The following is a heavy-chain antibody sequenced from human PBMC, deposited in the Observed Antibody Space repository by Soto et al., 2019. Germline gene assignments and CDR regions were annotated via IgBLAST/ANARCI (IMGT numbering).Heavy chain of an antibody. J-gene: IGHJ4*02. D-gene: IGHD1-26*01. Sequence: GGSLRLSCAASGFTFSNYGMNWVRQAPGKGLEWVSSISSSSSYIYYADSVKGRFTISRDNAKNSLYLQMNGLRAEDTAVYYCAHSALQTGDFDYWGQGTLVTVSS. V-gene: IGHV3-21*01. CDR2: ISSSSSYI. CDR1: GFTFSNYG. CDR3: AHSALQTGDFDY.